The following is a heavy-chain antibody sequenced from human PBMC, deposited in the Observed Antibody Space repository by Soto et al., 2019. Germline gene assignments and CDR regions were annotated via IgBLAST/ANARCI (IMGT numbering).Heavy chain of an antibody. J-gene: IGHJ4*02. D-gene: IGHD1-26*01. CDR1: GYSFTSLD. CDR3: ARGVSAGVDY. CDR2: MQPSTGRT. V-gene: IGHV1-8*01. Sequence: ASVKVSCKASGYSFTSLDINWVRQTAGQGLEWMGWMQPSTGRTGYAQKFQGRVTMTRDTSINIAYMELTTLTSDDTAFYYCARGVSAGVDYWGQGTLVTVS.